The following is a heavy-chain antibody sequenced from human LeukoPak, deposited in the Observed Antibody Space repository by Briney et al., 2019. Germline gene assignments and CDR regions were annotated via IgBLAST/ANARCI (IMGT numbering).Heavy chain of an antibody. V-gene: IGHV1-18*01. Sequence: ASVRVSCKADGYTFSIYGFSWVRQAPGQGLEWMGLISVYNGNINYAQKFQGRGIMISDTSTSTAHMQLRSRRSDDKAVYYCARQGYSGHSQGAADYWGQGTLVTVSS. CDR2: ISVYNGNI. CDR3: ARQGYSGHSQGAADY. J-gene: IGHJ4*02. D-gene: IGHD4-23*01. CDR1: GYTFSIYG.